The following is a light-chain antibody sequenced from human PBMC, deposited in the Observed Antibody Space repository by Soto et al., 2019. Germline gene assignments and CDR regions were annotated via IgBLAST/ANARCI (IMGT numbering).Light chain of an antibody. Sequence: EIVLTQSAGTLSLSPGESATLSCRASHPVSSNTLAWHQQKPGQAPRLLVYGASNRATGVPDRFSGSGSGTDFTLTIGRLQPEDFAVYYCQQYCCPPRTFGGGTKVELK. CDR2: GAS. CDR1: HPVSSNT. CDR3: QQYCCPPRT. J-gene: IGKJ4*01. V-gene: IGKV3-20*01.